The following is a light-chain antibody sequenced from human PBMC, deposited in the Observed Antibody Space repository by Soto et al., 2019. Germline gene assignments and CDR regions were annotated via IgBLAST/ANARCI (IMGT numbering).Light chain of an antibody. Sequence: EVVLTHSPATLSLSPGERATLSCRASQSVSSYLAWYQQKPGQAPRLLIYGASSRATGIPDRFSGSGSGTDFTLTISRLEPEDFAVYYCQQYGSSPITFGQGTRLEIK. CDR1: QSVSSY. CDR3: QQYGSSPIT. J-gene: IGKJ5*01. V-gene: IGKV3-20*01. CDR2: GAS.